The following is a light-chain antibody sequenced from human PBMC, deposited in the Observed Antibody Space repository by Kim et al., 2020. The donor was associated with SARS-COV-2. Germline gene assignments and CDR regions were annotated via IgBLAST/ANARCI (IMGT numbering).Light chain of an antibody. CDR1: SLRSYY. Sequence: SSELTQDPAVSVALGQTVRITCRGDSLRSYYASWYQQKPGQAPLPVMFDKDNRPSGIPDRFSGSSSGDTASLTITGAQAEDEADYYCNSRDSSGDHFVFGTGTKLTVL. J-gene: IGLJ1*01. CDR3: NSRDSSGDHFV. CDR2: DKD. V-gene: IGLV3-19*01.